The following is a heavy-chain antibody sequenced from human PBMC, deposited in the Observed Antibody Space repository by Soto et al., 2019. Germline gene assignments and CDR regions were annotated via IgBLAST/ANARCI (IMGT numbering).Heavy chain of an antibody. Sequence: HPGGSLRLSCAASGFTFSSYAMSWVRQAPGKGLEWVSAISGSGGSTYYADSVKGRFTISRDNSKNTLYLQMNSLRAEDTAVYYCAKALGSRSHYINYWGQGTLVTVSS. CDR1: GFTFSSYA. V-gene: IGHV3-23*01. J-gene: IGHJ4*02. CDR3: AKALGSRSHYINY. D-gene: IGHD2-2*01. CDR2: ISGSGGST.